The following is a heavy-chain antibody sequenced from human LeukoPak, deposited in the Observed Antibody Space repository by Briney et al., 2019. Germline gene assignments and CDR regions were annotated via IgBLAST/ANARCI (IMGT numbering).Heavy chain of an antibody. D-gene: IGHD3-10*01. J-gene: IGHJ6*03. CDR2: INPNSGGT. Sequence: GASVKVSCKASGYSFTDFYIHWARQAPGQGLEWRGRINPNSGGTSYAQKFQGRVTMTRDTSISTAYMELNRLRSDDTALYYCTRGGVRSSDYYYMDVWGKGTTVTVSS. V-gene: IGHV1-2*02. CDR3: TRGGVRSSDYYYMDV. CDR1: GYSFTDFY.